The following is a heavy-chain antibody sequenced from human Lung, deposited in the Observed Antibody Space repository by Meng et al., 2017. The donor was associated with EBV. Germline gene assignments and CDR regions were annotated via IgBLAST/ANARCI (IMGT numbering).Heavy chain of an antibody. Sequence: QVVQSGAEVKKPGASVRVSCKASGYTFTHHGISWIRQAPGQGLEWMGWISCYNGDTNYAQKLQGRVTMTTDTSTNTAYMDLRSLRSDDTAVYYCARDPSNTSGRYAYFDYWGQGTLVTVSS. CDR3: ARDPSNTSGRYAYFDY. CDR2: ISCYNGDT. V-gene: IGHV1-18*01. CDR1: GYTFTHHG. J-gene: IGHJ4*02. D-gene: IGHD6-19*01.